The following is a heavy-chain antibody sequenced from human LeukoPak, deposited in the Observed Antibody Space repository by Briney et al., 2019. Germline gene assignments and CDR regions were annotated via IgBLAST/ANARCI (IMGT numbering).Heavy chain of an antibody. V-gene: IGHV1-18*01. CDR1: GYRFTSYG. D-gene: IGHD3-9*01. Sequence: ASVKVSCKASGYRFTSYGISWVRQAPGQGLEWMGWISAYNGNTNYAQKLQGRVTMTTDTSTSTAYMELRSLRSDDTAVYYCARGGDGDILAGLVFDYWGQGTLVTVSS. CDR3: ARGGDGDILAGLVFDY. J-gene: IGHJ4*02. CDR2: ISAYNGNT.